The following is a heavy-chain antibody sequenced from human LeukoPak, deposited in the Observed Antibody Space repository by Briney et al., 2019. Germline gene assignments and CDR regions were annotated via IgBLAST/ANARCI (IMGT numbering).Heavy chain of an antibody. CDR3: ASGAMTTIDY. J-gene: IGHJ4*02. Sequence: SETLSLTCTVSGYSISSGYYWGWIRQPPGKGLEWIGSIYHSGSTYYNPSLKSRVTISVDTSKNQFSLKLSSVTAADTAVYYCASGAMTTIDYWGQGTLVTVSS. CDR1: GYSISSGYY. CDR2: IYHSGST. D-gene: IGHD4-17*01. V-gene: IGHV4-38-2*02.